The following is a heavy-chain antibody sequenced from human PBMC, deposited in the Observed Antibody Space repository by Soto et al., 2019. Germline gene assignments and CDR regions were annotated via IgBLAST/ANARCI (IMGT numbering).Heavy chain of an antibody. Sequence: GESLKISCKGSGYSFTSYWIGWVRQMPGKGLEWMGIIYPGDSDTRYSPSFQGQVTISADKSISTAYLQWSSLKASDTAMYYCARQKPPFCSSTSCYDSERGYYYYYMDVWGKGTTVTVSS. V-gene: IGHV5-51*01. D-gene: IGHD2-2*01. CDR1: GYSFTSYW. CDR3: ARQKPPFCSSTSCYDSERGYYYYYMDV. CDR2: IYPGDSDT. J-gene: IGHJ6*03.